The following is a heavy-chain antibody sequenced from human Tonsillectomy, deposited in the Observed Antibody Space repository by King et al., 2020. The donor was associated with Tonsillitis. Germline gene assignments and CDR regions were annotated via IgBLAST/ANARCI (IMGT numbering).Heavy chain of an antibody. J-gene: IGHJ4*02. CDR2: ITGSGGNT. CDR1: GFTFSNFA. V-gene: IGHV3-23*04. Sequence: VQLVESGGGLVQPGGSLRLSCAASGFTFSNFAMGWVRQAPGKGLEWVSTITGSGGNTYYADSVKGRFTISRDNSKNTLFLQMNSLRAEDTAVYYCAKREGYTYDEYYFDDWGQGTLVTVSS. CDR3: AKREGYTYDEYYFDD. D-gene: IGHD5-24*01.